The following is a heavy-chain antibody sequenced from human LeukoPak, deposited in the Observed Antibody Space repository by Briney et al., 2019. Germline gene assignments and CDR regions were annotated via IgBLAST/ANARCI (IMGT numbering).Heavy chain of an antibody. Sequence: GGSLRLSCVASGFTVSSNYMSWVRQAPGKGLEWVSVIYSGGSIYYADSVKGRFTISRDNSKNTMYLQMKSLRAEDTAVYYCERDQHYWGQGTLVTVSS. CDR1: GFTVSSNY. CDR2: IYSGGSI. V-gene: IGHV3-53*01. J-gene: IGHJ4*02. CDR3: ERDQHY.